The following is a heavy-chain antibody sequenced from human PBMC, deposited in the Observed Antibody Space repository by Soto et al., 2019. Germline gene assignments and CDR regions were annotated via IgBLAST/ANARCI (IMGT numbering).Heavy chain of an antibody. D-gene: IGHD6-6*01. Sequence: QVQLVESGGGVVQPGRSLRLSCAASGFTFSSYGMHWVRQAPGKGLEWVAVISYDGSNKYYADSVKGRFTISRDNSKNTLYLHMNSLRAEDTAVYYCAKVFTKEFRGSIAKGYYDYWGQGTLVTVSS. J-gene: IGHJ4*02. CDR3: AKVFTKEFRGSIAKGYYDY. CDR2: ISYDGSNK. CDR1: GFTFSSYG. V-gene: IGHV3-30*18.